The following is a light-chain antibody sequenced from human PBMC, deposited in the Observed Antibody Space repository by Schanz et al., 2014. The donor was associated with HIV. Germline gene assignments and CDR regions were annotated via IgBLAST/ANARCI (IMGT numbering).Light chain of an antibody. V-gene: IGKV3-20*01. Sequence: EIVLTQSPGTLSLSPGERVTLSCRASRSVNSNLAWYQQKPGQAPRLLIYRASTRAIGIPARFSGSGSGTDFTLIISSLQPEDFAVYYCQLYGSSPPTFTFGQGTKLEIK. CDR1: RSVNSN. CDR3: QLYGSSPPTFT. CDR2: RAS. J-gene: IGKJ2*01.